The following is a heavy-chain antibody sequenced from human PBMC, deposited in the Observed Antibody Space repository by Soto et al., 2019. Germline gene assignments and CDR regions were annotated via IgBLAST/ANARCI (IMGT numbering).Heavy chain of an antibody. Sequence: QVQLQESGPGLVKPSQTLSLTCTVSGGSISSGGYYWSWIRQHPGKGLEWIWYIYYSGSTYYNPSLNIRVTISVDTSKNQFSLKLSSVTAADTAVYYCARGYSSGSYWFDPWGQGTLVTVSS. D-gene: IGHD6-19*01. CDR3: ARGYSSGSYWFDP. CDR1: GGSISSGGYY. CDR2: IYYSGST. J-gene: IGHJ5*02. V-gene: IGHV4-31*03.